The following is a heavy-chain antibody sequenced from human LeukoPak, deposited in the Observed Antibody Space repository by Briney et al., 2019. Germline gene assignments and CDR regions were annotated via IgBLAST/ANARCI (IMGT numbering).Heavy chain of an antibody. CDR2: ISYDGSNK. V-gene: IGHV3-30*04. CDR3: ARDPQYCSSTSCKNYYYYMDV. D-gene: IGHD2-2*01. J-gene: IGHJ6*03. CDR1: GFTFSSYA. Sequence: GRSLRLSCAASGFTFSSYAMHWVRQAPGKGLEWVAVISYDGSNKYYADSVKGRFTISRDNPKNTLYLQMNSLRAEDTAVYYCARDPQYCSSTSCKNYYYYMDVWGKGTTVTVSS.